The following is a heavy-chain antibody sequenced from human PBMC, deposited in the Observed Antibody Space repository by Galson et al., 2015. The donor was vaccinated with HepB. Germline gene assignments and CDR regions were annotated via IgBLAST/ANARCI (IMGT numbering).Heavy chain of an antibody. Sequence: SLRLSCAVSGFTFSSYGMHWVRQAPGKGLEWVAVISYDGSNKYYADSVKGRFTISRDNSKNTLYLQMNSLRAEDTAVYYCAKDTVGVVVIAIFDYWGQGTLVTVSS. J-gene: IGHJ4*02. D-gene: IGHD2-21*01. CDR2: ISYDGSNK. CDR3: AKDTVGVVVIAIFDY. V-gene: IGHV3-30*18. CDR1: GFTFSSYG.